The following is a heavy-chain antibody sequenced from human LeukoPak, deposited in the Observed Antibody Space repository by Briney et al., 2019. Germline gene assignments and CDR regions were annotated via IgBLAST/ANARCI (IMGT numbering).Heavy chain of an antibody. CDR1: GGTFSSYA. CDR3: AGDCPAYYYDSRGYSPWFDP. J-gene: IGHJ5*02. D-gene: IGHD3-22*01. CDR2: IIPIFGTA. V-gene: IGHV1-69*13. Sequence: GASVKVSCKASGGTFSSYAISWVRQAPGQGLEWMGGIIPIFGTANYAQKFQGRVTITADESTSTAYMELSSLRSEDTAVYYGAGDCPAYYYDSRGYSPWFDPGAREPWSPSPQ.